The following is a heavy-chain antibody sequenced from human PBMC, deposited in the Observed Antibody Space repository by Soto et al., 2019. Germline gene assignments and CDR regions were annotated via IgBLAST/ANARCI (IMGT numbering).Heavy chain of an antibody. V-gene: IGHV1-8*01. CDR1: GYTFTSYD. Sequence: ASVKVSCKASGYTFTSYDINWVRQATGQGHEWMGWMNPNSGNTGYARKFQGRVTMTRNTSISTAYMELSSLRSEDTAVYYCARARRAIVVAFTNHYYYLAVRGKGSTVTVSS. J-gene: IGHJ6*03. CDR2: MNPNSGNT. CDR3: ARARRAIVVAFTNHYYYLAV. D-gene: IGHD2-2*01.